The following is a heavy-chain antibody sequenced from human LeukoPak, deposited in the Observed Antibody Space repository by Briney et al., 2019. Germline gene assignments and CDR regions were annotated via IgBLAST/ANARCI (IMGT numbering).Heavy chain of an antibody. V-gene: IGHV3-74*01. CDR2: IDTDGSTT. D-gene: IGHD6-13*01. CDR3: AVPGSKYSSSWSFNY. J-gene: IGHJ4*02. Sequence: GGSLRLCGAASGFTCNNYWMHWVRQAPGKGLVWVSRIDTDGSTTSYADSVKGRFTMSRDNAKNTLYLEMNSLRAEDTAVYYCAVPGSKYSSSWSFNYWGQGTLVTVSS. CDR1: GFTCNNYW.